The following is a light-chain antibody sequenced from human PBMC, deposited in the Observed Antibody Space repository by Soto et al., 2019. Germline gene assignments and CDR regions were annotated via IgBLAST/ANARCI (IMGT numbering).Light chain of an antibody. J-gene: IGLJ1*01. CDR2: RNN. CDR3: AAWDDSLSGPLYV. CDR1: SSNIGSNY. V-gene: IGLV1-47*01. Sequence: QSVLTQPPSQSGTPGQRVTISCSGSSSNIGSNYVYWYQQLPGTAPKLLIYRNNQRPSGVPDRFSGSKSGTSASLAISGLRSEDEADYYCAAWDDSLSGPLYVFGTGTKVTVL.